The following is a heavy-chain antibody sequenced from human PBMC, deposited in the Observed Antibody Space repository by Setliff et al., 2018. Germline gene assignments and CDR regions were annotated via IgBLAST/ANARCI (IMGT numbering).Heavy chain of an antibody. CDR2: INPNSGDT. D-gene: IGHD3-16*01. V-gene: IGHV1-2*02. J-gene: IGHJ4*02. Sequence: ASVKVSCKASGNTFTGYYIHWLRQAPGQGLEWMGCINPNSGDTTFAQKFQDRLTVTADTSTKTTYMELRSLTSDDTAVYFCTRSRGPRVVLAADFDFWGQGTLVTVSS. CDR1: GNTFTGYY. CDR3: TRSRGPRVVLAADFDF.